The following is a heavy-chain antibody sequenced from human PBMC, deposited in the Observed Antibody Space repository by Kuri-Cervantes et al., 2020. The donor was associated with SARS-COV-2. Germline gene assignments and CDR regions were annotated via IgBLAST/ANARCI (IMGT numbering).Heavy chain of an antibody. D-gene: IGHD3-16*01. CDR3: ARDQFGGGYFDY. Sequence: SVKVSCKASGYIFTSYYMHWVRQAPGQGLEWMGGIIPIFGTANYAQKFQGRVTITADESTSTTYMELSSLRSEDTAVYYCARDQFGGGYFDYWGQGTLVTVSS. CDR2: IIPIFGTA. CDR1: GYIFTSYY. J-gene: IGHJ4*02. V-gene: IGHV1-69*13.